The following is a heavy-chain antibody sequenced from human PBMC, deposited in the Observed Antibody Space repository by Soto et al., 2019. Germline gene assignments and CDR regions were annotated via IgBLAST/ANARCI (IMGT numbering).Heavy chain of an antibody. D-gene: IGHD1-1*01. CDR1: GFTLRGYW. J-gene: IGHJ4*02. CDR3: AKDGRLGQFDY. V-gene: IGHV3-74*01. Sequence: EVQLVESGGGLVQPGGSLRLSCAASGFTLRGYWMHWVRQAPGKGLVWVSRINSDGSSTSYADSVKGRFTISRDNAKNTLYLQMNTLSAEDTAVYYCAKDGRLGQFDYWGQGTLVTASS. CDR2: INSDGSST.